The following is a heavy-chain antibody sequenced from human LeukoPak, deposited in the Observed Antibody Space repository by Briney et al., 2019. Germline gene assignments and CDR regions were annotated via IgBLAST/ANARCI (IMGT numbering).Heavy chain of an antibody. D-gene: IGHD2-15*01. CDR3: ARAGGYCGRISCPYYFDY. CDR2: MNPNSGNT. CDR1: GYTFTSYD. J-gene: IGHJ4*02. Sequence: ASVTVSCKAPGYTFTSYDINWVRQATGQGLEWMGWMNPNSGNTGYAQKFQGRVTMTRNTSISTAYMELSSLRSEDTAVYYCARAGGYCGRISCPYYFDYWGQGSLVAVSS. V-gene: IGHV1-8*01.